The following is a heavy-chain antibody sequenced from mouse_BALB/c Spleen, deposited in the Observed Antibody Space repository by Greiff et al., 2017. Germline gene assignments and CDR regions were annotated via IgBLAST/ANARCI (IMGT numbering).Heavy chain of an antibody. CDR1: GYTFTSYY. Sequence: QVQLKQSGAELVKPGASVKLSCKASGYTFTSYYMYWVKQRPGQGLEWIGEINPSNGGTNFNEKFKGKATLTVDKSSSTAYMQLKSLTSEDSAVYYCARGGYDYDDAMDYWGQGTSVTVSS. CDR2: INPSNGGT. V-gene: IGHV1-53*01. J-gene: IGHJ4*01. D-gene: IGHD2-4*01. CDR3: ARGGYDYDDAMDY.